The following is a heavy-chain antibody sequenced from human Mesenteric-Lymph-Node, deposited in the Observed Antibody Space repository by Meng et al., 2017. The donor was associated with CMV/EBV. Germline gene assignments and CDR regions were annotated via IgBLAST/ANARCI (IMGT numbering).Heavy chain of an antibody. V-gene: IGHV5-51*01. CDR3: ARRPGNRGYDYPGPSDY. D-gene: IGHD5-12*01. CDR2: IYPGDSDT. Sequence: GESLKISCKGSGYSFTSYWIGWVRQVPGKGLEWMGIIYPGDSDTRYSPSFQGQVTMSVDKSTGTAHLQWSSLKASDTAMYYCARRPGNRGYDYPGPSDYWGQGTLVTVSS. CDR1: GYSFTSYW. J-gene: IGHJ4*02.